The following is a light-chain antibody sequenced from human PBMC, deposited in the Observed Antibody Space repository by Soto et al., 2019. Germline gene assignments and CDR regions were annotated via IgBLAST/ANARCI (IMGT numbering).Light chain of an antibody. J-gene: IGLJ2*01. Sequence: QLVLTQPPSVSGAPGQRVTISCTGSSSNIGAGYDVHWYQQLPGTAPKLLIYGNSNRPSGVPDRFSGSKSGTSASPAITGLQAEDEADYYCQSYDSSLSGVVFGGGTKLTVL. CDR1: SSNIGAGYD. CDR2: GNS. CDR3: QSYDSSLSGVV. V-gene: IGLV1-40*01.